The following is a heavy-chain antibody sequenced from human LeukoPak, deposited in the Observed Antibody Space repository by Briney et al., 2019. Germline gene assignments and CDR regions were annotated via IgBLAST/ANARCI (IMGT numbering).Heavy chain of an antibody. Sequence: GASVKVSCKASGYSFVAYYFHWVRQAPGQGLEWRSWIDPYTGNTHYAHKFQGRLTVTRDTSSSTTYMELSWLTSDDTAMYYCAREYSASEHWGQGTLVTVSS. J-gene: IGHJ1*01. CDR1: GYSFVAYY. CDR2: IDPYTGNT. D-gene: IGHD5-12*01. CDR3: AREYSASEH. V-gene: IGHV1-2*02.